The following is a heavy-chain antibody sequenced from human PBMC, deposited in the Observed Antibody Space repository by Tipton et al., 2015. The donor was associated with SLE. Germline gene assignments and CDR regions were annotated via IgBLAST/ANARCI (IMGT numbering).Heavy chain of an antibody. J-gene: IGHJ6*03. CDR2: ISWNSGSI. CDR1: GFTFDDYA. D-gene: IGHD1/OR15-1a*01. V-gene: IGHV3-9*01. Sequence: SLRLSCAASGFTFDDYAMHWVRQTPGKGLEWVSGISWNSGSIGYADSVKGRFTISRDNAKNSLYLQIDSLRAEDTAVYYCARDRTTAYYYYFYMDVWGKGTTVTVSS. CDR3: ARDRTTAYYYYFYMDV.